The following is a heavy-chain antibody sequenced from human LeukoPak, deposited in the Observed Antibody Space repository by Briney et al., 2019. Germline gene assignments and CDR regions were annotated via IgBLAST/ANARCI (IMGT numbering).Heavy chain of an antibody. Sequence: PGGSLRLSCAASGFRFEDYAMHWVRQAPGKGLEWVSLIGWDGTTIYQADSVKGRFTISRGNSKNSLYLQMNSLRAEDTALYYCAKGMGVAATGSFEYWGQGTLVTVSS. D-gene: IGHD1-26*01. CDR1: GFRFEDYA. CDR3: AKGMGVAATGSFEY. J-gene: IGHJ4*02. V-gene: IGHV3-43D*03. CDR2: IGWDGTTI.